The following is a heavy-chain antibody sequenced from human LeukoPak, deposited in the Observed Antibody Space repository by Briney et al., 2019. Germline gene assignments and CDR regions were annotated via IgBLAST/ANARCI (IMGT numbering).Heavy chain of an antibody. J-gene: IGHJ5*02. V-gene: IGHV4-61*05. CDR3: ARGLITMVRGVIIPNWFDP. CDR1: GASISGSSHYF. Sequence: PSETLSLTCTVSGASISGSSHYFWGWIRQTPGKGLEWIGYIYYSGSTNYNPSLKSRVTISVDTSKNQFSLKLSSVTAADTAVYYCARGLITMVRGVIIPNWFDPWGQGTLVTVSS. CDR2: IYYSGST. D-gene: IGHD3-10*01.